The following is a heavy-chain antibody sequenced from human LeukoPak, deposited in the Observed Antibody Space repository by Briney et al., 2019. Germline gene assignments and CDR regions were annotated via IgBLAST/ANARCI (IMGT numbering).Heavy chain of an antibody. CDR2: ISSGGGYV. J-gene: IGHJ4*02. D-gene: IGHD6-19*01. V-gene: IGHV3-21*01. CDR1: GFSFSTYS. CDR3: TRDVRDEYTSGWYPIGY. Sequence: GGSLRLSGAASGFSFSTYSMNWVRQAPGKGLEWVSSISSGGGYVYYADSVKGRFTISRDNAKNSLYLQINSLRAEDMSVYYCTRDVRDEYTSGWYPIGYWGQGTLVTVSS.